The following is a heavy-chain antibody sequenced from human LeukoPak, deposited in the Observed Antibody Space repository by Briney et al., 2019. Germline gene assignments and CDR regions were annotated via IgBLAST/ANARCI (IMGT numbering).Heavy chain of an antibody. V-gene: IGHV1-46*01. D-gene: IGHD3-22*01. CDR2: INPSGGST. J-gene: IGHJ5*02. CDR1: GYTFTSYC. Sequence: ASVKVSCKASGYTFTSYCMHWVRQAPGQGLEWMGIINPSGGSTSYAQKFQGRVTMTRDTSTSTVYMELSSLRSEDTAVYYCARAPLHYYDSSGYSRYNWFDPWGQGTLVTVSS. CDR3: ARAPLHYYDSSGYSRYNWFDP.